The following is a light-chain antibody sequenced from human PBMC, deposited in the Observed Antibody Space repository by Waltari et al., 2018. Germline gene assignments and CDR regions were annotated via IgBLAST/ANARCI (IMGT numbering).Light chain of an antibody. CDR3: QAWDSSAFV. J-gene: IGLJ1*01. V-gene: IGLV3-1*01. CDR1: KLGSKY. CDR2: RDD. Sequence: SYEVTQPPSVSVSPRQRATITCSGEKLGSKYVSWYQQKSGQSPVLVIYRDDKRPSGSPERFSGSNSGNTATLTISGTQPMDEADYYCQAWDSSAFVFGAGTKLTVL.